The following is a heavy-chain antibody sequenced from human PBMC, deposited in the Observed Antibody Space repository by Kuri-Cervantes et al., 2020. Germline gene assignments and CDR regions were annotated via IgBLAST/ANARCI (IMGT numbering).Heavy chain of an antibody. CDR1: GGSFSGYY. CDR2: INHRGST. CDR3: ARVSGDGYDFWSGYKYWYFDL. Sequence: SQTLSLTCAVYGGSFSGYYWSWIRQPPGKGLEWIGEINHRGSTNYNPSLKSRDTISVDTSKNQFSLKLSSVTAADTTVYYCARVSGDGYDFWSGYKYWYFDLWGRGTLVTVSS. V-gene: IGHV4-34*01. J-gene: IGHJ2*01. D-gene: IGHD3-3*01.